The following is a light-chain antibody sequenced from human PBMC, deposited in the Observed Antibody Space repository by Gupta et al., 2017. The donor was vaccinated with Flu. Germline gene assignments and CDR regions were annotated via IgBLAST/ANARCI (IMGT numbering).Light chain of an antibody. J-gene: IGKJ2*01. Sequence: VDRVTITCRASQSISSWLAWYQQKPGKAPKLLIYKASSLESGVPSRFSGSGSGTEFTLTISSLQPDDFATYYCQQYNSYPVTFGQGTKLEIK. V-gene: IGKV1-5*03. CDR2: KAS. CDR3: QQYNSYPVT. CDR1: QSISSW.